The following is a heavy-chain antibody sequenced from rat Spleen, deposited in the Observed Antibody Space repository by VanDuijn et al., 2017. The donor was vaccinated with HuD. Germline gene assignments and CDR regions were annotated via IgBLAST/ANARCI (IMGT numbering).Heavy chain of an antibody. Sequence: EVQLVESDGGLVQPGRSLKLSCAASGFTFSDYYMAWVRQAPTKGLAWVATVSYDDSSTYYRDSVKGRFTISRDNAKSTLYLQVDSLRSEDTATYYCARPNYPGFNYFDYWGQGVMVTVSS. CDR3: ARPNYPGFNYFDY. CDR2: VSYDDSST. CDR1: GFTFSDYY. V-gene: IGHV5-29*01. D-gene: IGHD1-4*01. J-gene: IGHJ2*01.